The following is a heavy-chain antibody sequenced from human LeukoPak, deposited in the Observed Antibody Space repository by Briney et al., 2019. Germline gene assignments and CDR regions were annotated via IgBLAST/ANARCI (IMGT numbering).Heavy chain of an antibody. J-gene: IGHJ5*02. CDR1: GGSISSYY. CDR2: IYYSGST. V-gene: IGHV4-59*01. CDR3: ARDLNASGWFDP. Sequence: PSETLPLTCTVSGGSISSYYWSWIRQPPGEGLEWIGYIYYSGSTNYNPSLKSRVTISVDTSKNQFSLKLSSVTAADTAVYYCARDLNASGWFDPWGQGTLVTVSS.